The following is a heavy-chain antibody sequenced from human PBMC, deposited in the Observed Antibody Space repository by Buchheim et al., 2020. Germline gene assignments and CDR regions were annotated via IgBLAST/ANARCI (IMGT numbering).Heavy chain of an antibody. Sequence: QLQLQESGPGLVKPSETLSLTCTVSGGSISSSSYYWGWIRQPPGKGLEWIGTIYYSGSPYYNPSLKSRVTISVDTSKNQFSLKLSSVTAADTAVYYCARHPEYNYGIVDYWGQGTL. D-gene: IGHD5-18*01. CDR1: GGSISSSSYY. CDR2: IYYSGSP. J-gene: IGHJ4*02. CDR3: ARHPEYNYGIVDY. V-gene: IGHV4-39*01.